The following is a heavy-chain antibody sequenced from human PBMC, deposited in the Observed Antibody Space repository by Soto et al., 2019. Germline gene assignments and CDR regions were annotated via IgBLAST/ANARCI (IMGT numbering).Heavy chain of an antibody. Sequence: GGSLRLSCAASGFAFSDYAMSWVRQAPGKGLFWVSTISGRGRGTYYADSVKGRFSISRDNSKNTLFLQMSDLRADDSAVYYCSYSGSYYKLVTFDYWGQGTLVTVSS. D-gene: IGHD1-26*01. CDR2: ISGRGRGT. J-gene: IGHJ4*02. CDR1: GFAFSDYA. V-gene: IGHV3-23*01. CDR3: SYSGSYYKLVTFDY.